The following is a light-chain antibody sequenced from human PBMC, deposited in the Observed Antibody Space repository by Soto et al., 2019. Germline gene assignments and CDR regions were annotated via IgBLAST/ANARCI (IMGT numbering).Light chain of an antibody. CDR1: EDVSSK. CDR3: LQYDTWPPGT. Sequence: IFMTQSPATLSVSPGGRATLSCRASEDVSSKLAWYQQKPGLPHRLVIYDASTRATGIPGRFSGSGSGKDFTLTISGLQSEDFAIYYCLQYDTWPPGTFGQGTKVEI. CDR2: DAS. V-gene: IGKV3-15*01. J-gene: IGKJ1*01.